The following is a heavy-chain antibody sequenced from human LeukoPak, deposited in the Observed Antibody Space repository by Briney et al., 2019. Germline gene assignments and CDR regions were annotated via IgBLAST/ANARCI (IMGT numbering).Heavy chain of an antibody. CDR1: GITFSSYA. D-gene: IGHD2-2*01. Sequence: GGSLRLSCAASGITFSSYAMSWVRQAPGKGLEWVSAISGSGGSTYYADSVKGRFTISRDNSKNTLYLQMNSLRAEDTAVYYCAKDGRIRYCSSTSCLAPSDAFDIWGQGTMVTVSS. CDR3: AKDGRIRYCSSTSCLAPSDAFDI. CDR2: ISGSGGST. V-gene: IGHV3-23*01. J-gene: IGHJ3*02.